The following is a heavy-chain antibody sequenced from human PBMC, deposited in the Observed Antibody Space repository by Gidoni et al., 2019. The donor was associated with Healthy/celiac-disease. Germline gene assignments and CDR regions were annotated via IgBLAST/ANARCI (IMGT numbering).Heavy chain of an antibody. CDR2: ISYDGSNK. D-gene: IGHD3-22*01. V-gene: IGHV3-30*04. CDR3: ASGGKRNYYDSSGYSAPFDY. Sequence: QVQLVESGGGVVQPGRSLRLSCAASGFTFSSYAMHWVRQAPGKGLEWVAVISYDGSNKYYADSVKGRFTISRDNSKNTLYLQMNSLRAEDTAVYYCASGGKRNYYDSSGYSAPFDYWGQGTLVTVSS. J-gene: IGHJ4*02. CDR1: GFTFSSYA.